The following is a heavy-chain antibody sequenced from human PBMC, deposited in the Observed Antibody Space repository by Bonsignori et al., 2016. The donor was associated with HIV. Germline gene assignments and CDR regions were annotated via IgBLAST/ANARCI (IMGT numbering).Heavy chain of an antibody. CDR2: IIPILGIA. CDR1: GGTFSSYA. V-gene: IGHV1-69*10. J-gene: IGHJ3*02. CDR3: ARGERYFDWLPLTDAFDI. Sequence: SVKVSCKASGGTFSSYAISWVRQAPGQGLEWMGGIIPILGIANYAQKFQGRVTITADESTSTAYMELSSLRSEDTAVYYCARGERYFDWLPLTDAFDIWGQGDNGHRLL. D-gene: IGHD3-9*01.